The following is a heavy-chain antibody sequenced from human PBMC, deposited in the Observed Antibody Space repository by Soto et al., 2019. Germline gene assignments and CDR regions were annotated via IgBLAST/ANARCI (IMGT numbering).Heavy chain of an antibody. D-gene: IGHD1-26*01. V-gene: IGHV3-30*18. J-gene: IGHJ4*02. Sequence: GSLRLTCAASGSTFSSYGMYWVRQAPGKGLEWVTGISYDGSNKYYADSVKGRFTISRDNSKNTLYLQMNSLRAEDTAVYYCTKGSYSGIYSDFDYWGQGTLVTVYS. CDR2: ISYDGSNK. CDR1: GSTFSSYG. CDR3: TKGSYSGIYSDFDY.